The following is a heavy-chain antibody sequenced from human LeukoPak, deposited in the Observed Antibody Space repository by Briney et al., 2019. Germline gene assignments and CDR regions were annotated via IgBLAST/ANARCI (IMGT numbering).Heavy chain of an antibody. CDR2: IYPGGSQV. D-gene: IGHD1-7*01. CDR1: NDNFANYW. J-gene: IGHJ5*02. CDR3: ARRNYYSVWFDP. V-gene: IGHV5-51*01. Sequence: GESLKISCKASNDNFANYWMGWGRRVPGKGQEGMGLIYPGGSQVLYTPSFQGQVTISVDRSTATAFLQWGALKASDSAMYYCARRNYYSVWFDPWGQGTLVTVSS.